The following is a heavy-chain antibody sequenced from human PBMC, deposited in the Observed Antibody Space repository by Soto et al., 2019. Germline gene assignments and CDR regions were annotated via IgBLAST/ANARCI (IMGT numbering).Heavy chain of an antibody. CDR2: ISAYNGNT. V-gene: IGHV1-18*01. J-gene: IGHJ6*02. CDR1: GYTFTSYG. Sequence: QVQLVQSGAEVKKPGASVKVSCKAYGYTFTSYGISWVRQAPGQGLEWMGWISAYNGNTNYAQKLQGRVTMTTDTSTSTAYMELRSLRSDDTAVYYCASHLWEVDTAMVGYYYGMDVWGQGTTVTVSS. D-gene: IGHD5-18*01. CDR3: ASHLWEVDTAMVGYYYGMDV.